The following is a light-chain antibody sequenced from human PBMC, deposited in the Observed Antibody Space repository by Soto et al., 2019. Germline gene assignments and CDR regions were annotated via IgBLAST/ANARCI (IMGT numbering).Light chain of an antibody. CDR2: GAS. J-gene: IGKJ1*01. CDR1: RNIDNN. Sequence: DIQMTQSPPSLSASVGDRVSITCRASRNIDNNLAWYQQKAGTGPNLLIFGASTLHSGVPSRFSASGSGTTFILTISSLQPEDVATYYCQTYDKAPWTFGPGTKV. CDR3: QTYDKAPWT. V-gene: IGKV1-27*01.